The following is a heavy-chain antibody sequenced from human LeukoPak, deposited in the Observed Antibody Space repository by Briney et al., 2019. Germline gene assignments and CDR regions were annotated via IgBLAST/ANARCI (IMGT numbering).Heavy chain of an antibody. V-gene: IGHV3-74*01. CDR1: GFTFSSYW. J-gene: IGHJ4*02. CDR3: ASDAYYGWGLVY. Sequence: GGSLRLSCAASGFTFSSYWMHWVRHAPGKGLVWVSRISSDGSSTNYADSVKGQFTISRDNAKNTLYLQMNSLRAEDTAVYYCASDAYYGWGLVYWGQGTLVTVSS. CDR2: ISSDGSST. D-gene: IGHD3-10*01.